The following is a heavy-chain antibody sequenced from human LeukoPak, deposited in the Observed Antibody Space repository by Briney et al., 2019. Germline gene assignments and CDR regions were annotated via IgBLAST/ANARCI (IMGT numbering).Heavy chain of an antibody. CDR1: GYTFTGYY. J-gene: IGHJ3*02. Sequence: SVKVSCKASGYTFTGYYMHWVRQAPGQGLEWMGGIIPIFGTANYAQKFQGRVTITADESTSTAYMELSSLRSEDTAVYYCARRPGGNYDILTGYYIGDAFDIWGQGTMVTVSS. CDR2: IIPIFGTA. V-gene: IGHV1-69*13. CDR3: ARRPGGNYDILTGYYIGDAFDI. D-gene: IGHD3-9*01.